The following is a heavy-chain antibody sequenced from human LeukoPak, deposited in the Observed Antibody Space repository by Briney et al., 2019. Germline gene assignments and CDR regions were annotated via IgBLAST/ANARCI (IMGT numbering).Heavy chain of an antibody. J-gene: IGHJ4*02. CDR3: AKATGRITMIVVVISDY. V-gene: IGHV3-23*01. CDR2: ISGNGGRT. CDR1: GFTFSSYV. Sequence: GGSLRLSCASSGFTFSSYVVNWVRQAPGKGLEWVSAISGNGGRTYYADSVKGRFTISRDNSKNTLYLQMNSLRAEDTAVYYCAKATGRITMIVVVISDYWGQGTLVTVSS. D-gene: IGHD3-22*01.